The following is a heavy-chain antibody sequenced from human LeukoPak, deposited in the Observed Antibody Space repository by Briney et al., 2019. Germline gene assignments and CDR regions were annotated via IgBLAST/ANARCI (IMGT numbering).Heavy chain of an antibody. Sequence: GASVKVSCKASGYTFTSYYMHWVRQAPGQGLEWMGWISAYNGNTNYAQKLQGRVTMTTDTSTSTAYMELRSLRSDDTAVYYCATARNEGSVFDYWGQGTLVTVSS. CDR3: ATARNEGSVFDY. CDR1: GYTFTSYY. V-gene: IGHV1-18*04. J-gene: IGHJ4*02. CDR2: ISAYNGNT. D-gene: IGHD1-26*01.